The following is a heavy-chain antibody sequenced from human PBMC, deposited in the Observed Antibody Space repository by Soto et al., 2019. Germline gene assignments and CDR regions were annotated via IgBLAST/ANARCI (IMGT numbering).Heavy chain of an antibody. D-gene: IGHD3-9*01. J-gene: IGHJ4*02. CDR1: GFTFSSYA. V-gene: IGHV3-23*01. Sequence: PGGSLRLSCAASGFTFSSYAMSWVRQAPGKGLEWVSAISGSGGSTYYADSVKGRFTISRDNSKNTLYLQMNSLRAEDTAVYYCAKGTKSGQGYYDILTGYPPDYWGQGTLVTVSS. CDR3: AKGTKSGQGYYDILTGYPPDY. CDR2: ISGSGGST.